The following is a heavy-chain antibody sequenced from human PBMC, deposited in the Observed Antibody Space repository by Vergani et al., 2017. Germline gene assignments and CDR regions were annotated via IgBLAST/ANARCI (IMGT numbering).Heavy chain of an antibody. V-gene: IGHV4-4*03. J-gene: IGHJ5*02. CDR3: ARVIQLWLGDWFDP. CDR1: VGSISSSNW. Sequence: QVQLQESGPGLVKPPGTLSLTCAVSVGSISSSNWWSWVRQPPGKGLEWIGEIYYSGSTNYNPSLKSRVTISIDKSKNQFSLKLSSVTAAGTAVYYCARVIQLWLGDWFDPWGQGTLVTVSS. D-gene: IGHD5-18*01. CDR2: IYYSGST.